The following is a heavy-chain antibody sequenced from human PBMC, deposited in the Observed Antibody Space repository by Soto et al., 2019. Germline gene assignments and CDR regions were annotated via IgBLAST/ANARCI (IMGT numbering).Heavy chain of an antibody. CDR2: IYYSGST. V-gene: IGHV4-39*01. Sequence: QLQLQQSGPGLVKPSETLSLTCTVSGGSISSSSYYWGWIRQPPAKGLEWIGSIYYSGSTYYNPSLKSRVPLFVPTSKNQFSLTLRSVTAADTAVYSCARIMTTLYYYGGMDVWGQGTTVTVSS. D-gene: IGHD4-17*01. CDR1: GGSISSSSYY. J-gene: IGHJ6*02. CDR3: ARIMTTLYYYGGMDV.